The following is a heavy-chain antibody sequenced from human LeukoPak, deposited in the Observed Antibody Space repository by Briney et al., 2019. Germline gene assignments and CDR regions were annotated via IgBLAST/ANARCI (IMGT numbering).Heavy chain of an antibody. CDR2: INHSGST. D-gene: IGHD2-21*02. Sequence: SETLSLTCAVYGGSFSGYYWSWIRQPPGKGLEWIGEINHSGSTNYNPSLKSRVTMSVDTSKNQFSLKLSSVTAADTAVYYCARAPLRPTYCGGDCYPAAGFDYWGQGTLVTVSS. J-gene: IGHJ4*02. CDR1: GGSFSGYY. V-gene: IGHV4-34*01. CDR3: ARAPLRPTYCGGDCYPAAGFDY.